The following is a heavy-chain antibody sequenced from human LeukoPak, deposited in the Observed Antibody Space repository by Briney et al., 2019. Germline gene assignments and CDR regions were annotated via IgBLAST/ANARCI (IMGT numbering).Heavy chain of an antibody. CDR2: INPNSGGT. D-gene: IGHD3-22*01. Sequence: ASVKVSCKASGYTFTSYGISWVRQAPGQGLEWMGWINPNSGGTNYAQKFQGRVTMTRDTSISTAYMELSRLRSDDTAVYYCARDKYYYDSSGSIDYWGQGTLVTVSS. J-gene: IGHJ4*02. CDR3: ARDKYYYDSSGSIDY. CDR1: GYTFTSYG. V-gene: IGHV1-2*02.